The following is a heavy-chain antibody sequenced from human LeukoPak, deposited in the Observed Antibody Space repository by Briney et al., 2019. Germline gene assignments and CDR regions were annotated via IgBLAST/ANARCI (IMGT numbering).Heavy chain of an antibody. CDR3: ARGYYYDSSGHFDY. V-gene: IGHV4-59*01. J-gene: IGHJ4*02. CDR2: IYYSGST. CDR1: GGSIISYY. D-gene: IGHD3-22*01. Sequence: SETLSLTCTVSGGSIISYYWSWIRQPPGKGLEWIGYIYYSGSTNYNPSLKSRVTISVDTTKNQFSLKLSSVTAADTAVYYCARGYYYDSSGHFDYWGQGTLVTVSS.